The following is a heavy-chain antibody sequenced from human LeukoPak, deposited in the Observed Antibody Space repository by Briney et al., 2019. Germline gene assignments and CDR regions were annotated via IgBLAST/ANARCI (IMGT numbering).Heavy chain of an antibody. CDR3: ATSYDGKTAPYDL. Sequence: SETLSLTCTVSNDSISSYCCSWVRQPPGKGLEWIGFMCPSGRTDYNPSLKSRVTMSIDTSENQLSMGLRFLTAADTAVYYCATSYDGKTAPYDLWGHGTLVTVSS. V-gene: IGHV4-4*08. CDR2: MCPSGRT. J-gene: IGHJ5*02. CDR1: NDSISSYC. D-gene: IGHD4-23*01.